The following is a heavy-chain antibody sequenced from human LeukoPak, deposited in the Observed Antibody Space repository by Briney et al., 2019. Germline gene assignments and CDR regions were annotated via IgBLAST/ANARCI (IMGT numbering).Heavy chain of an antibody. CDR1: GCTFSSYA. J-gene: IGHJ6*03. CDR3: ARARYETRIWPKSRYDYYHYMDV. D-gene: IGHD3-3*01. CDR2: IIPIFGTA. V-gene: IGHV1-69*13. Sequence: SVKVSCKASGCTFSSYAISWVRQAPGQGLEWMGGIIPIFGTANYAQKFQGRVTITADESTSTAYMELSSLRSEDMAVYYCARARYETRIWPKSRYDYYHYMDVWGKGTTVTVSS.